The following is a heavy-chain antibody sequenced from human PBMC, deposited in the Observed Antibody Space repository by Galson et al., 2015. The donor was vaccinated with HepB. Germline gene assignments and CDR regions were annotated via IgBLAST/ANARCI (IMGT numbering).Heavy chain of an antibody. CDR1: GFTFSSYA. CDR2: ISYDGSNK. J-gene: IGHJ4*02. CDR3: AREIILTYCTSTSCYSCPAY. V-gene: IGHV3-30-3*01. Sequence: SLRLSCAASGFTFSSYAMHWVRQTPGKGLEWVAVISYDGSNKHYADSVKGRFTISRDNSKNTLYLQMNSLRAEDTAVYYCAREIILTYCTSTSCYSCPAYWGQGTLVTVSS. D-gene: IGHD2-2*01.